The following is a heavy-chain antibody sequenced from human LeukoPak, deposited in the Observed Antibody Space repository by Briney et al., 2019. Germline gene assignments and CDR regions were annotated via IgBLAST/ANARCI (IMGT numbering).Heavy chain of an antibody. D-gene: IGHD3-3*01. Sequence: ASVKVSCKASGYTFTSYDINWVRQATGQGLEWMGWMNPNSGNTGYAQKFQGRVTITGNTSISTAYMELSSLRSEDTAVYYCARNYDFWSGYRSNWFDPWGQGTLVTVSS. V-gene: IGHV1-8*03. CDR1: GYTFTSYD. CDR2: MNPNSGNT. J-gene: IGHJ5*02. CDR3: ARNYDFWSGYRSNWFDP.